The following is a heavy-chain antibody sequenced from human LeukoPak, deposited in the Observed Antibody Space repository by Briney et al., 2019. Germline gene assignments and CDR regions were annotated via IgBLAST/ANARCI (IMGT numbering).Heavy chain of an antibody. J-gene: IGHJ6*03. CDR3: ARRIAVAPKMYYYYYMDV. D-gene: IGHD6-19*01. CDR2: ISYDGSNK. V-gene: IGHV3-33*05. Sequence: GASVKVSCKASGYTFNSYGMHWVRQAPGKGLEWVAVISYDGSNKYYADSVKGRFTISRDNSKNTLYLQMNSLRAEDTAVYYCARRIAVAPKMYYYYYMDVWGKGTTVTVSS. CDR1: GYTFNSYG.